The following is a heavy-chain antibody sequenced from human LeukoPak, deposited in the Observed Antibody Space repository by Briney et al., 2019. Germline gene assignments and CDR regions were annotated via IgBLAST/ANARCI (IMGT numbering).Heavy chain of an antibody. CDR3: ARERGSVESQFYFDY. V-gene: IGHV4-4*07. Sequence: SETLSLTCNVSGGSISRYSWSCIRQPAGKGLEWLGRLFISGAANYNPSLKSRVTVSIDTSQSHFSLRLTSVTAADTAVYYCARERGSVESQFYFDYWGQGTLVTVSS. CDR1: GGSISRYS. CDR2: LFISGAA. J-gene: IGHJ4*02. D-gene: IGHD2-21*01.